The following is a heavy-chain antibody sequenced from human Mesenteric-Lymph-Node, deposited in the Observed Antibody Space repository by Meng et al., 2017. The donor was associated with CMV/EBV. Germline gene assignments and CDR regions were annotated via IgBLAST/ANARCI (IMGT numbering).Heavy chain of an antibody. CDR3: ARGIGVMEYYFDY. J-gene: IGHJ4*02. CDR2: IYYSEST. V-gene: IGHV4-59*01. CDR1: GGSISSYY. Sequence: SETLSLTCTVSGGSISSYYWSWIRQPPGKGLEWIGYIYYSESTNYNPSLKSRVTISVDTSKNQFSLKLSSVTAADTAVYYCARGIGVMEYYFDYWGQGTLVTVSS. D-gene: IGHD3-16*01.